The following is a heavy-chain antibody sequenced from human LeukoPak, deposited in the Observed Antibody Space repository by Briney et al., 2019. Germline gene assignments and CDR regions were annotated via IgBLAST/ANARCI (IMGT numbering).Heavy chain of an antibody. D-gene: IGHD5-18*01. V-gene: IGHV1-46*01. CDR3: ASRGYSYGPLYYMDV. CDR2: INPSGGST. CDR1: GYTFTSYY. J-gene: IGHJ6*03. Sequence: ASVKVSCKASGYTFTSYYMHWVRQAPGQGLEWVGIINPSGGSTSYAQKFQGRVTMTRDMSASTVYMELSSLRSEDTAVYYCASRGYSYGPLYYMDVWGKGTTVTVSS.